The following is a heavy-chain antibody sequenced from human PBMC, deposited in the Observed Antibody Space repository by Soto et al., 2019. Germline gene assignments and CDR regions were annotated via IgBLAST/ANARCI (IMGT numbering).Heavy chain of an antibody. CDR1: GGSIISYY. V-gene: IGHV4-59*01. CDR3: ARDFXY. J-gene: IGHJ4*02. Sequence: SETLSLTCTVSGGSIISYYWSWIRQPPGKGLEWVGYIYYSGSTNYNPSLKSRVTISVDTSKNQFSLKLSSVTAADTAVYYCARDFXYWGQGTLVXVSS. CDR2: IYYSGST.